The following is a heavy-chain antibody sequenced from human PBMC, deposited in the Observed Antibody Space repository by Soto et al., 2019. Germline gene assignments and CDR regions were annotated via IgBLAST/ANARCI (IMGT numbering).Heavy chain of an antibody. V-gene: IGHV4-59*08. CDR2: IYYSGST. Sequence: QVQLQESGPGLVKPSETLSLTCTVSGDSISSFYWSWIRQPPGKGLEWIGYIYYSGSTNYNPSLKSRVTISVDTSKNQFSLKLSSVTAADTAVYYCARLGSGSYSYYFDYWGQGTLVTVSS. D-gene: IGHD3-10*01. CDR1: GDSISSFY. J-gene: IGHJ4*02. CDR3: ARLGSGSYSYYFDY.